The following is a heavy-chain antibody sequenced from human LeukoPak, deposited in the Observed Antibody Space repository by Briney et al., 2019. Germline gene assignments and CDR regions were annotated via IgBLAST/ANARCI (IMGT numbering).Heavy chain of an antibody. Sequence: GGSLRLSCAASGFTFSSYSMNWVRQAPGKGLEWVSSISSSSSYIYYADSVKGRFTISRDNAKNSLYLQMNSLRAEDTAVYYCARDRYYDSSYYYMDVWGKGTTVTVSS. CDR2: ISSSSSYI. CDR1: GFTFSSYS. CDR3: ARDRYYDSSYYYMDV. D-gene: IGHD3-22*01. V-gene: IGHV3-21*01. J-gene: IGHJ6*03.